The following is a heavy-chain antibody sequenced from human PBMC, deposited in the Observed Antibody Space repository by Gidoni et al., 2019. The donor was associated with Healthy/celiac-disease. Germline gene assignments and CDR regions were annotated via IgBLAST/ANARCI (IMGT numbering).Heavy chain of an antibody. D-gene: IGHD2-15*01. CDR2: ISYDGSNK. J-gene: IGHJ4*02. V-gene: IGHV3-30*17. Sequence: GKGLEWVAVISYDGSNKYYADSVKGRFTISRDNSKNTLYLQMNSLRAEDTAVYYCTILAEVAATPDFDYWGQGTLVTVSS. CDR3: TILAEVAATPDFDY.